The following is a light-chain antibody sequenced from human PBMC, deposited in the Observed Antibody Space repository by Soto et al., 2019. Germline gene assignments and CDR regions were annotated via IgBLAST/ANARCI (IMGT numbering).Light chain of an antibody. Sequence: DIQMTQSPSSLSASVGDRVTITCQASQDISHFLNWYQQKPGKAPKLLIYYASNLETGVPSRFSGSGSGTDFTFTINILQPEDFATYYCQQYYAHPLTFGGGTKVDIK. CDR3: QQYYAHPLT. CDR1: QDISHF. J-gene: IGKJ4*01. CDR2: YAS. V-gene: IGKV1-33*01.